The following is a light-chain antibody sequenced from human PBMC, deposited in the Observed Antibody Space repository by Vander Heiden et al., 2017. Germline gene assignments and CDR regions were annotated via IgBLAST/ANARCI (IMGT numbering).Light chain of an antibody. J-gene: IGKJ1*01. CDR2: WAS. V-gene: IGKV4-1*01. CDR1: QSLFFRSDDKNY. CDR3: QQYYSTPWT. Sequence: DTVMTQSPDSLAVSLGERATITCRSSQSLFFRSDDKNYLARFQQKVGQPPKQLIYWASFREPGVPDRFIGSGSGTDFTLTISSLQPEDVAVYYCQQYYSTPWTFGQGTKVEVK.